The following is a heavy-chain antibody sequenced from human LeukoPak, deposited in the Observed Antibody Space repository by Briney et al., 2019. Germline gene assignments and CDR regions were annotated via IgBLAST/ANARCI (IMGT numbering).Heavy chain of an antibody. CDR3: ARDEFGDFQGFDY. J-gene: IGHJ4*02. V-gene: IGHV4-59*13. D-gene: IGHD4-17*01. CDR1: GASINSYY. CDR2: IHYRGTT. Sequence: SETLSLTCSVSGASINSYYWNWIRQSPGKGLEWLGNIHYRGTTNYNPSLKSRVTLSLDSSKSQFALKVTSVTAAGTAVYYCARDEFGDFQGFDYWGQGTRVTVSS.